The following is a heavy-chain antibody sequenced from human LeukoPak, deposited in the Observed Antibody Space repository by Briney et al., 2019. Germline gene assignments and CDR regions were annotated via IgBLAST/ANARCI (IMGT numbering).Heavy chain of an antibody. CDR1: GGSISSSSYY. J-gene: IGHJ4*02. D-gene: IGHD5-18*01. CDR2: IYYSGST. Sequence: PSETLSLTCTVSGGSISSSSYYWGWIRQPPGKGLEWIGYIYYSGSTNYNPSLKSRVTISVDTSKNQFSLKLSSVTAADTAVYYCARAQTRYSYGYFDYWGQGTLVTVSS. CDR3: ARAQTRYSYGYFDY. V-gene: IGHV4-61*05.